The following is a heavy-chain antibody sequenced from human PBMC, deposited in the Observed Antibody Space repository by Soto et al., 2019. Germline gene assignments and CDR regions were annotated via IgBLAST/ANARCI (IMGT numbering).Heavy chain of an antibody. CDR1: GGSISSGGYY. Sequence: QVQLQESGPGLVKPSQTLSLTCTVSGGSISSGGYYWSWIRQHPGKGLEWIGYIYYSGSTYYNPSLKSRVTISVDTSKNQFSLKLSSVTAADTAVYYCASNIEMPSDYYDGMDVWGQGTTVTVSS. CDR3: ASNIEMPSDYYDGMDV. D-gene: IGHD2-15*01. V-gene: IGHV4-31*03. CDR2: IYYSGST. J-gene: IGHJ6*02.